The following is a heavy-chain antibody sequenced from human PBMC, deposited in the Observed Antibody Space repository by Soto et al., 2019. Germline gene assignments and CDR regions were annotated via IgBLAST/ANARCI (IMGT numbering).Heavy chain of an antibody. CDR1: GGTFSSYD. Sequence: QVQLVQSGAEVKKPGSSVKVSCKASGGTFSSYDITWVRQAPGQGLEWMGGIIPIFGTANYAQKFQGRVTITADESLTTAYMELSSLRSEDTAVYYCARDFPSSSSDPWGQGTLVTVSS. J-gene: IGHJ5*02. CDR3: ARDFPSSSSDP. CDR2: IIPIFGTA. V-gene: IGHV1-69*01.